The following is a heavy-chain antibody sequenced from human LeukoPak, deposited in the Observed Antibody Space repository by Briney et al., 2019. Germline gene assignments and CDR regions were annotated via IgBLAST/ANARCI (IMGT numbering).Heavy chain of an antibody. J-gene: IGHJ6*03. Sequence: PSETLSLTCAVYGGSFSGYYGSWIRQPPGKGLEWIGEINHSGSTNYNPSLKSRVTTSVDTSKNQFSLKLSSVTAADTAVYYCARAVTISYYMDVWGKGTTVTVSS. D-gene: IGHD1-14*01. CDR2: INHSGST. V-gene: IGHV4-34*01. CDR1: GGSFSGYY. CDR3: ARAVTISYYMDV.